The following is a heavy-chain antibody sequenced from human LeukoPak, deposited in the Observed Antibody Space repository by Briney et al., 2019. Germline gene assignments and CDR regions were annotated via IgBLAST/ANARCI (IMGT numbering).Heavy chain of an antibody. V-gene: IGHV3-33*01. CDR3: ARGRITMILVDLGAFDI. CDR2: IWYDGSNK. Sequence: GGSLRLSCSASGFTFSKVGMPWVRQAPGKGLEWVAVIWYDGSNKKYADSVKGRFTISRDNAKNSLYLQMNSLRAEDTAVYYCARGRITMILVDLGAFDIWGQGTMVTVSS. J-gene: IGHJ3*02. D-gene: IGHD3-22*01. CDR1: GFTFSKVG.